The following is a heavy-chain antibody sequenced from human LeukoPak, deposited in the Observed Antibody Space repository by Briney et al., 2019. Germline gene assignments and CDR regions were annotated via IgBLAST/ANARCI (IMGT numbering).Heavy chain of an antibody. J-gene: IGHJ4*02. D-gene: IGHD2-15*01. Sequence: GGSLRLSCAASGFTFSSYWMHWVRQAPGKGLVWVSRIDSDGSSTSYADSVKGRFTISRDNAKNTLYLQMNSLRAEDTALYYCARVIYCSGGSCYGPFDYWGQGTLVTVSS. V-gene: IGHV3-74*01. CDR3: ARVIYCSGGSCYGPFDY. CDR2: IDSDGSST. CDR1: GFTFSSYW.